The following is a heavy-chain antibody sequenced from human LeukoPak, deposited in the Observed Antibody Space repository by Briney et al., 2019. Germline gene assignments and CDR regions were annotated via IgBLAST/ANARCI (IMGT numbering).Heavy chain of an antibody. J-gene: IGHJ5*02. CDR2: INPNSGGT. CDR1: GYTFTGYY. CDR3: AGVDNFYDSSGYYYL. V-gene: IGHV1-2*02. D-gene: IGHD3-22*01. Sequence: ASVKVSCKASGYTFTGYYMHWVRQAPGQGLEWMGWINPNSGGTNYALKFQGRVTMTRDTSISTAYMELSRLRSDDTAVYYCAGVDNFYDSSGYYYLWGQGTLVTVSS.